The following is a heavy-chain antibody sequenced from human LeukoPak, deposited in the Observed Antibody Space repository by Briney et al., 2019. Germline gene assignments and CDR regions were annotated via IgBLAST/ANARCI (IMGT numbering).Heavy chain of an antibody. Sequence: ASETLSLTCTVSGGSISSGGYYWSWIRQPPGKGLEWIGYIYHSGSTYYNPSLKSRVTISVDRSKNQFSLKLSSVTAADTAVYYCARDSPGAVAGSDYWGQGTLVTVSS. D-gene: IGHD6-19*01. J-gene: IGHJ4*02. CDR2: IYHSGST. CDR1: GGSISSGGYY. V-gene: IGHV4-30-2*01. CDR3: ARDSPGAVAGSDY.